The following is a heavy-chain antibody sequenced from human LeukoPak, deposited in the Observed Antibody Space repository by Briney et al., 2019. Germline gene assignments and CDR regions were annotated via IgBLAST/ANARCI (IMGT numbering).Heavy chain of an antibody. CDR3: ARDHPGIPPRFDY. CDR1: GFTFSSYS. Sequence: PGGSLRLSCAASGFTFSSYSMNWVRQAPGKGLEWVSSISSSNSYIYYADSVKGRFTISRDNAKNSLYLQMNSLRAEDTAVYYCARDHPGIPPRFDYWGQGTLVTVSS. D-gene: IGHD6-13*01. J-gene: IGHJ4*02. CDR2: ISSSNSYI. V-gene: IGHV3-21*01.